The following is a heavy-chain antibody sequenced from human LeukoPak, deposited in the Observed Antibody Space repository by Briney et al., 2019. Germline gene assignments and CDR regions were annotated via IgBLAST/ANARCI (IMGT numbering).Heavy chain of an antibody. V-gene: IGHV1-69*04. J-gene: IGHJ4*02. CDR1: GGTFSSYA. Sequence: ASVKVSCKASGGTFSSYAISWVRQAPGQGLEWMGRIIPILGIANYAQKFQGRVTITADKSTSTAYMELSSLRSEGTAVYYCARWGRTTVTPGDWGQGTLVTVSS. D-gene: IGHD4-17*01. CDR3: ARWGRTTVTPGD. CDR2: IIPILGIA.